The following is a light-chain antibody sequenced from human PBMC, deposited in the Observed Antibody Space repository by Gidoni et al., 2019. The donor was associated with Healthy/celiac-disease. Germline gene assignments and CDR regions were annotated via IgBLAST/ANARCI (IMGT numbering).Light chain of an antibody. CDR3: SSYTSSSTLV. Sequence: QSALTQPASVSGSPGQSITISCTGPSSDVGVYNYVSWYQQHPGKAPKLMIYEVSNRPSGVSNRFSGSRSGNTASLTISGLQAEDEADYYCSSYTSSSTLVFGGGTKLTV. V-gene: IGLV2-14*01. CDR2: EVS. J-gene: IGLJ2*01. CDR1: SSDVGVYNY.